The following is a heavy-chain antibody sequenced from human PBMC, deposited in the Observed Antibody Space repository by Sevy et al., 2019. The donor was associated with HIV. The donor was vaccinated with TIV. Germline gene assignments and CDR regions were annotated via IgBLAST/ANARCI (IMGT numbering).Heavy chain of an antibody. CDR2: ISYDGSNK. Sequence: GGSLRLSCAASGFTFSSYAMHWVRQAPGKGLEWVAVISYDGSNKYYADSVKGRFTISRDNSKNTLYLQMNSLRADDTAVYYCARDSAGIAVAGTPSNFDYWGQGTLVTVSS. V-gene: IGHV3-30*04. CDR1: GFTFSSYA. CDR3: ARDSAGIAVAGTPSNFDY. D-gene: IGHD6-19*01. J-gene: IGHJ4*02.